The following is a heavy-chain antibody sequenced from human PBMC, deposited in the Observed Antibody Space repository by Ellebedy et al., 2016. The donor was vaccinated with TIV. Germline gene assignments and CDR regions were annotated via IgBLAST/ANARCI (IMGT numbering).Heavy chain of an antibody. CDR3: AKDLFPSSTGPFDY. J-gene: IGHJ4*02. V-gene: IGHV3-9*01. D-gene: IGHD1-1*01. Sequence: SLKISCAASGFTFDDYAMHWVRQAPGKGLEWVSGISWPSGSIDYADSVKGRFTISRDNAKNSLYLQMNSLRAEDTAVYYCAKDLFPSSTGPFDYWGQGTLVTVSS. CDR1: GFTFDDYA. CDR2: ISWPSGSI.